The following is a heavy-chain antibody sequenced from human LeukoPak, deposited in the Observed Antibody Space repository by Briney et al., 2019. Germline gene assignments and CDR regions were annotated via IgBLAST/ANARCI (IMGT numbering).Heavy chain of an antibody. CDR1: GYTFTNYY. CDR3: ARGPGRVSMIMDHDVFDI. V-gene: IGHV1-46*01. D-gene: IGHD2/OR15-2a*01. Sequence: VASVKVSCKASGYTFTNYYIHWVRQAPGQGLEWMGLINPGGDNTDYAQNFQGRVTMTRDTSTSTVYMGLSSLRSEDTAVYYCARGPGRVSMIMDHDVFDIWGQGTMVTVSS. CDR2: INPGGDNT. J-gene: IGHJ3*02.